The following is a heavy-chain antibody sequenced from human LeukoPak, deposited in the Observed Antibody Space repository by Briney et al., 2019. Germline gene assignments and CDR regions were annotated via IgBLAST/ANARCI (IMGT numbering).Heavy chain of an antibody. CDR3: ARDRGSSWYYYYYGMDV. Sequence: GGSVRRSCAGSGFTFSSYGRHWVRQAPGKGREWVAVIWYDGSNKYYADSGKGRLTIARDNCKNTLYLRMKSLRAEDTAVYYCARDRGSSWYYYYYGMDVWGPATTVTAS. J-gene: IGHJ6*02. CDR2: IWYDGSNK. D-gene: IGHD6-13*01. CDR1: GFTFSSYG. V-gene: IGHV3-33*01.